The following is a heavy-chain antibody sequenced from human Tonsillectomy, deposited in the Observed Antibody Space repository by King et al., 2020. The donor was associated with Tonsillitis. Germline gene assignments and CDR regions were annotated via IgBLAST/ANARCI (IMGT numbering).Heavy chain of an antibody. Sequence: VQLVQSGGGLVQPGGSLRLSCAASGFTFINYNINWVRQAPGKGLEWVSYISTSGTTTYYADSVKGRFTISRDNAKNSLYLQMNSLRAEDTAVYYCAREYNWVEQAFDIWGQGTMVSVSS. CDR2: ISTSGTTT. CDR3: AREYNWVEQAFDI. D-gene: IGHD1-20*01. J-gene: IGHJ3*02. V-gene: IGHV3-48*01. CDR1: GFTFINYN.